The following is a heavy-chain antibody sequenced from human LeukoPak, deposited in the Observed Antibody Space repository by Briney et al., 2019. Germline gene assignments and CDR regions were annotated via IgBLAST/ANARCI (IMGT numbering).Heavy chain of an antibody. CDR3: ARDLVVGATRGGDY. D-gene: IGHD1-26*01. CDR1: GFTFSSYS. Sequence: GGSLRLSCAASGFTFSSYSMNWVRQAPGKGLEWVSSISSSSSYIYYADSVKGRFTSSRDNAKNSLYLQMNSLRAEDTAVYYCARDLVVGATRGGDYWGQGTLVTVSS. V-gene: IGHV3-21*01. CDR2: ISSSSSYI. J-gene: IGHJ4*02.